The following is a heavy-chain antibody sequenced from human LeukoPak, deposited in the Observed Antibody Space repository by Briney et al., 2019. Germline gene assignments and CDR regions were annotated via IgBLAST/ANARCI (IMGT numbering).Heavy chain of an antibody. J-gene: IGHJ4*02. V-gene: IGHV3-30*03. CDR3: ARAPYYYDSSGYVGDY. CDR1: GFTFCSYG. D-gene: IGHD3-22*01. Sequence: GGSLRLSCAASGFTFCSYGMHWVRQAPGKGLEWVAVISYDGSNNYYADSVKGRFTISRDNYKNTLYLQMNSLRAEDTAVYYCARAPYYYDSSGYVGDYWGQGTLVTVSS. CDR2: ISYDGSNN.